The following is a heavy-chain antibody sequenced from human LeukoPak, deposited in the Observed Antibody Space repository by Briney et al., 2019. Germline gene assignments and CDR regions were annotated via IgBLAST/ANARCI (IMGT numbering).Heavy chain of an antibody. D-gene: IGHD3-9*01. V-gene: IGHV3-30*04. J-gene: IGHJ4*02. CDR1: GFTFSSYA. CDR3: ARSPRYFDWFFDY. CDR2: ISYDGSNK. Sequence: GGSLRLSCAASGFTFSSYAMHWVRQAPGKGLEWVAVISYDGSNKYYADSVKGRFTISRDNSKNTLYLQVNSLRAEDTAVYYCARSPRYFDWFFDYWGQGTLVTVSS.